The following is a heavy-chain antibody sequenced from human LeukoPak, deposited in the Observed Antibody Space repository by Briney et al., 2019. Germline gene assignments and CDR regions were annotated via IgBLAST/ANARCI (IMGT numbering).Heavy chain of an antibody. CDR3: ATTRTY. Sequence: GESLRLSCAASGFTVSSKDMNWVRQAPGKGLEWVGRIKSKSDGGTIDYAAPVKGRFTISRDDSKNTLYLQMHSLTTEDTAVYYCATTRTYWGQGTLVTVSS. V-gene: IGHV3-15*07. CDR2: IKSKSDGGTI. J-gene: IGHJ4*02. CDR1: GFTVSSKD.